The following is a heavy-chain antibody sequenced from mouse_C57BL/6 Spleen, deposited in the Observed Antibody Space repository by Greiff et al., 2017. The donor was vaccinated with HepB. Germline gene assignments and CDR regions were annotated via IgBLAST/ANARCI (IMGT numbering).Heavy chain of an antibody. CDR3: ARGEPYDYDYDGAWFAY. V-gene: IGHV1-82*01. CDR2: IYPGDGDT. D-gene: IGHD2-4*01. J-gene: IGHJ3*01. CDR1: GYAFSSSW. Sequence: VQLVESGPELVKPGASVKISCKASGYAFSSSWMNWVKQRPGKGLEWIGRIYPGDGDTNYNGKFKGKATLTADKSSSTAYMQLSSLTSEDSAVYFCARGEPYDYDYDGAWFAYWGQGTLVTVSA.